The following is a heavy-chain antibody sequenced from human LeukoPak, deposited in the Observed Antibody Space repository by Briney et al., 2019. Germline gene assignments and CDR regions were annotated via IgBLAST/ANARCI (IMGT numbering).Heavy chain of an antibody. Sequence: GGSLRLSCAASGFTVKNNYMSWVRQAPGKGLEWVSAISGSGGSTYYADSVKGRFTISRDNSKNTLYLQMNSLRAEDTAVYYCATGDYYGSGRNCFDPWGQGTLVTVSS. J-gene: IGHJ5*02. D-gene: IGHD3-10*01. CDR1: GFTVKNNY. CDR2: ISGSGGST. V-gene: IGHV3-23*01. CDR3: ATGDYYGSGRNCFDP.